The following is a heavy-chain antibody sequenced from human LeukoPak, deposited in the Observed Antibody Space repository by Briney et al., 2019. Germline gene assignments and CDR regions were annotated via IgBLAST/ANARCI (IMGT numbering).Heavy chain of an antibody. Sequence: ASVKVSCKASGGTFSRYALSWVRQAPGEGLEWMGGTTPIFGSAEYAQNFQGRVTITTDGSTSSAYMELSRLRSDDTAVYYCARGFRGSGRYCLVYWGQGTLVTVSS. D-gene: IGHD3-10*01. V-gene: IGHV1-69*05. CDR1: GGTFSRYA. J-gene: IGHJ4*02. CDR3: ARGFRGSGRYCLVY. CDR2: TTPIFGSA.